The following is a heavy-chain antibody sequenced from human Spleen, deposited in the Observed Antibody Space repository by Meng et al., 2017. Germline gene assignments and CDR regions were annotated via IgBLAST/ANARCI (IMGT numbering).Heavy chain of an antibody. CDR2: TYYRSKWYS. V-gene: IGHV6-1*01. CDR3: ARGNSGYLDH. J-gene: IGHJ4*02. D-gene: IGHD3-9*01. Sequence: QVQLQQSGPGLAKPSQTLSLTCAISGDSVSSNSAAWNWIRQSPSRGLEWLGRTYYRSKWYSSYAVSVKSRITINPDTSKNQFSLQLISVTPEDAAIYFCARGNSGYLDHWGQGILVTVSS. CDR1: GDSVSSNSAA.